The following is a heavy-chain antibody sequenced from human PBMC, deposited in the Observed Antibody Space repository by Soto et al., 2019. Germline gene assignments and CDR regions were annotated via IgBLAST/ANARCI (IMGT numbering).Heavy chain of an antibody. Sequence: VSCVSQTKCKGLEWVANIKQDGSEKYYVDSVKGRFTISRDNAKNSLYLQMNSLRAEDTAVYYCARGQLWYYYCYGLAVWRHGTTDIGSS. CDR2: IKQDGSEK. D-gene: IGHD5-18*01. J-gene: IGHJ6*01. V-gene: IGHV3-7*01. CDR3: ARGQLWYYYCYGLAV.